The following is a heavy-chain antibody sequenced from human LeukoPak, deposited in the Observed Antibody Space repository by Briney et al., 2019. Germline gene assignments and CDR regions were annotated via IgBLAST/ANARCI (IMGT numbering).Heavy chain of an antibody. CDR3: ARHGEYYFDY. J-gene: IGHJ4*02. V-gene: IGHV4-34*01. CDR1: GGSFSGYY. CDR2: ISRRGNT. D-gene: IGHD3-10*01. Sequence: PSETLSLTCAVYGGSFSGYYWSWIRQPPGKGLEWIGQISRRGNTHSNPSLKSRVTISVDTSKNQLSLKLSTVTAADTALYYCARHGEYYFDYWGQGTLVTVSS.